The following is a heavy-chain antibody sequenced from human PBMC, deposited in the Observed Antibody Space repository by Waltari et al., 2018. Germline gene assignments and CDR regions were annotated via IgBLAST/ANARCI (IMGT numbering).Heavy chain of an antibody. CDR3: ARGVTGLYNWFDP. D-gene: IGHD7-27*01. Sequence: QVQLQESGPGLVKPSQTLSLTCSVSGGPISSGYYYWSWIRQPPGKGLEWIGYIYYSGSTYYNPSLKSRVTISVDTSKNQFSLKLSSVTAADTAVYYCARGVTGLYNWFDPWGQGTLVSVSS. J-gene: IGHJ5*02. CDR1: GGPISSGYYY. V-gene: IGHV4-30-4*08. CDR2: IYYSGST.